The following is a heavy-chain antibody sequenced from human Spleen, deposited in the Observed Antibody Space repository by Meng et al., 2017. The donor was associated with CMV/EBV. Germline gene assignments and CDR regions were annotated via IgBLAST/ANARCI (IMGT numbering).Heavy chain of an antibody. CDR2: VIPLLGIA. D-gene: IGHD2-2*01. CDR3: ARAGFGSEEYCSSTSCYGAFDI. CDR1: GGTFRSYA. J-gene: IGHJ3*02. V-gene: IGHV1-69*10. Sequence: SVKVSCKASGGTFRSYAISWVRQAPGQGLEWMGGVIPLLGIANYTQKFQGRITITADKSTSTAYMELSSLKSEDTAVYYCARAGFGSEEYCSSTSCYGAFDIWGQGTMVTVSS.